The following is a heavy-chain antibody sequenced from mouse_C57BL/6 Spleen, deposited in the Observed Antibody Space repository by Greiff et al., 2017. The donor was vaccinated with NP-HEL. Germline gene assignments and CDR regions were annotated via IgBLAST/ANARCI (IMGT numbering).Heavy chain of an antibody. J-gene: IGHJ3*01. CDR2: INPSSGYT. Sequence: VQLQQPGAELAKPGASVKMSCKASGYTFTSYTMHWVKQRPGQGLEWIGHINPSSGYTKYNQKFKDKATLTADKSSSTAYMQLSSLTSEDSAFYSCARIYYDSGWFAYWGQGTLVTVSA. V-gene: IGHV1-4*01. CDR3: ARIYYDSGWFAY. D-gene: IGHD2-4*01. CDR1: GYTFTSYT.